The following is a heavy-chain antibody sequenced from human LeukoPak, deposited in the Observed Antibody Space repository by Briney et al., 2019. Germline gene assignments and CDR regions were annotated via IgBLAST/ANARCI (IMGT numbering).Heavy chain of an antibody. CDR3: ARDEGFLEWFPLDY. CDR2: ISSSSSTI. CDR1: GFTFSSYS. Sequence: GGSLRLSCAASGFTFSSYSMNWVRQAPGKGLEWVSYISSSSSTIYYADSVKGRFTISRDNAKNSLYLQMNSLRAEDTAVYYCARDEGFLEWFPLDYWGQGTLVTVSS. D-gene: IGHD3-3*01. V-gene: IGHV3-48*01. J-gene: IGHJ4*02.